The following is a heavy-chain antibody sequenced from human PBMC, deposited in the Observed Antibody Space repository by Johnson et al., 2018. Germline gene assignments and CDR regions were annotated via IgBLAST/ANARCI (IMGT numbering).Heavy chain of an antibody. D-gene: IGHD2-21*01. J-gene: IGHJ6*02. V-gene: IGHV1-8*01. CDR3: ARTLVVLTPYCMEV. Sequence: QVQLVQSGAEVKKPGASVKVSCKASGYTFTNYDLSWVRQAPGQGPEWMGWLNPHTGQRGYAQKFQGRHTLTRETSVKTAYMELNRLTPEDTAGYFCARTLVVLTPYCMEVWGQGTTVIISS. CDR2: LNPHTGQR. CDR1: GYTFTNYD.